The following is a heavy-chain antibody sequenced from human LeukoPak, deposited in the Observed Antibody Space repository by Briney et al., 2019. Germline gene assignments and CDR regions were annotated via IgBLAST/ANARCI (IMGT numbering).Heavy chain of an antibody. J-gene: IGHJ4*02. Sequence: PGRSLRLSCAASGFTFSTYGMHWVRQAPGKAPEWVAVIWYDGSNEYYADSVKGRSTISRHNSKSTLYLQLNSLRAEDTAVYYCARDSIRDGYNSDYFDYWGQGTLVTVSS. CDR3: ARDSIRDGYNSDYFDY. CDR2: IWYDGSNE. CDR1: GFTFSTYG. D-gene: IGHD5-24*01. V-gene: IGHV3-33*01.